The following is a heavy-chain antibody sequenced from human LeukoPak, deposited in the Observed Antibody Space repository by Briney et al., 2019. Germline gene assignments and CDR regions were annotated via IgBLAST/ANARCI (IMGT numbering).Heavy chain of an antibody. J-gene: IGHJ3*02. V-gene: IGHV3-30*04. Sequence: PGGSVRLSCAASGFTFSSYAMHWVRQAPGKGLEWVAVISFDGSNKYYADSVKGRFTISRDNSKNTLYLQMNSLRAEDTAVYYCARDRGAFDIWGQGTMVTVSS. CDR3: ARDRGAFDI. D-gene: IGHD5-12*01. CDR2: ISFDGSNK. CDR1: GFTFSSYA.